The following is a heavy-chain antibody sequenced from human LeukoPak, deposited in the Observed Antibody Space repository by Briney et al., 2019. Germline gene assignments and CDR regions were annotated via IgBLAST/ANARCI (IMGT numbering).Heavy chain of an antibody. J-gene: IGHJ4*02. V-gene: IGHV3-23*01. Sequence: GGSLRLSCAASGFRFSSYAMSWVRQAPGKGLEWISSISGSVGNTNYADSVKGRFTISRDNPKNTLYLQMNSLRAEDTAIYFCAKFPQSVVGTTQFDFWGQGTLVTVSS. CDR2: ISGSVGNT. D-gene: IGHD2-15*01. CDR3: AKFPQSVVGTTQFDF. CDR1: GFRFSSYA.